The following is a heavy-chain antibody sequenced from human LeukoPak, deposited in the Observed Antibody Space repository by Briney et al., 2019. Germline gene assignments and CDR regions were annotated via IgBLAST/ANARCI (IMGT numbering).Heavy chain of an antibody. D-gene: IGHD3-3*01. Sequence: SETLSLTCTVSGGSISSYYWSWIRQPSGKGLEWIGYIYYSGSTNYNPSLKSRVTISVDTSKNQFSLKLSSVTAADTAVYYCARKKTIFGVVNDYYYGMDVWGQGTTVTVSS. J-gene: IGHJ6*02. V-gene: IGHV4-59*01. CDR2: IYYSGST. CDR1: GGSISSYY. CDR3: ARKKTIFGVVNDYYYGMDV.